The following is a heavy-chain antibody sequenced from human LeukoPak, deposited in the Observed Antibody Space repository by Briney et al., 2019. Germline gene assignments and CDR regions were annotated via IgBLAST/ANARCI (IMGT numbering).Heavy chain of an antibody. D-gene: IGHD4-17*01. CDR2: IHHSGST. J-gene: IGHJ4*02. Sequence: SETLSLTCTVSGYSISSGYYWGWIRQPPGKGLEWIGSIHHSGSTYYNPSLKSRVTISVDTSKNQFSLKLSSVTAADTAVYYCARGPYGDYITYYFDYWGQGTLVTVSS. CDR1: GYSISSGYY. CDR3: ARGPYGDYITYYFDY. V-gene: IGHV4-38-2*02.